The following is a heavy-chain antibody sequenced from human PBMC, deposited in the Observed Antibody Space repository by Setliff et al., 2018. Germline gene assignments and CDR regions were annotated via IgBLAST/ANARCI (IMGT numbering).Heavy chain of an antibody. CDR1: GFTFSNYA. Sequence: LRLSCATSGFTFSNYAMGWVRQAPGKGLEWVASISGSGNKTFHADSVKGRFTISRDNSKNTLYLQMNGLRVDDSAVYYCARDRGGATTRDLWGQGTLVTVSS. D-gene: IGHD1-26*01. J-gene: IGHJ5*02. CDR3: ARDRGGATTRDL. CDR2: ISGSGNKT. V-gene: IGHV3-23*01.